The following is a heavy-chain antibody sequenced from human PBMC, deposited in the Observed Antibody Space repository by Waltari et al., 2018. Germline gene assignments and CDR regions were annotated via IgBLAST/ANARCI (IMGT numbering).Heavy chain of an antibody. Sequence: QVQLVQSGAEVKKPGASVKVSCKASGYTFTGYYMHWVRQAPGQGLEWMGRINPNSGGTNYAQKFQGRVTMTRDTSISTAYMELSRLRSDDTAVYYCARDVGGSYGQYNWFDPWGQGTLVTVSS. J-gene: IGHJ5*02. CDR1: GYTFTGYY. D-gene: IGHD3-16*01. CDR3: ARDVGGSYGQYNWFDP. V-gene: IGHV1-2*06. CDR2: INPNSGGT.